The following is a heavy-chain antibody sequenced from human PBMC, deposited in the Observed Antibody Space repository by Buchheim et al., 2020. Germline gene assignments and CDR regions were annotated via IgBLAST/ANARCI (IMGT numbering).Heavy chain of an antibody. CDR1: GYTFTGYY. CDR3: ARVRELRFSDHGLDI. V-gene: IGHV1-2*06. Sequence: QVLLLQSGAEVKKPGASVKVSCKASGYTFTGYYLHWVRQAPGQGLEWIGRINPSNTATVLAERFQGKVTLPEDTSIGTGYMELKRLTSDDTAIYYCARVRELRFSDHGLDIWGQGT. D-gene: IGHD3-3*01. J-gene: IGHJ6*02. CDR2: INPSNTAT.